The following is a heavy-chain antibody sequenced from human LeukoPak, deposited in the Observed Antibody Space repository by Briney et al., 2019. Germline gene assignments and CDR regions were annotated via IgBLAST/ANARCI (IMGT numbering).Heavy chain of an antibody. CDR2: IRSKAYGGTT. J-gene: IGHJ4*02. Sequence: GGSLRLSCTASGFTFGDYAMSWVRQVPGKGLEWGGCIRSKAYGGTTAYAASGKGRFTISGDDSKSIDYLQMNSLKAEDTAVYYCTREYYDYVWGSYRTPFFDYSGQRTLVTVSS. V-gene: IGHV3-49*04. CDR3: TREYYDYVWGSYRTPFFDY. CDR1: GFTFGDYA. D-gene: IGHD3-16*02.